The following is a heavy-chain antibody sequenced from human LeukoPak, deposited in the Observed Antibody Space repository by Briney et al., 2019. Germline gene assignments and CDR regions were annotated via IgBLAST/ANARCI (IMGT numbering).Heavy chain of an antibody. Sequence: GGSLRLSCAASGFTFSSHAMSWVRQAPGKGLEWVSAISGSGGSTYYADSVKGRFTISRDNSKNTLYLQMNSLRSEDTAVYYCARDVGWAYDILTGQGSWFDPWGQGTLVTVSS. V-gene: IGHV3-23*01. CDR3: ARDVGWAYDILTGQGSWFDP. D-gene: IGHD3-9*01. CDR2: ISGSGGST. J-gene: IGHJ5*02. CDR1: GFTFSSHA.